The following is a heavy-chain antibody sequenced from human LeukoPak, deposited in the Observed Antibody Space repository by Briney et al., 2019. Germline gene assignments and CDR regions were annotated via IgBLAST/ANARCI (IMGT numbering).Heavy chain of an antibody. J-gene: IGHJ4*02. CDR1: GFTFRNYG. V-gene: IGHV3-33*06. CDR3: AKLPGRAADY. Sequence: PGGSLRLSCEASGFTFRNYGMHWVRQAPGKGLDWVGVIWFDGSNRYYADSVKGRFTISRDNSKNTLYLQVNSVRAEDTAVYYCAKLPGRAADYWGQGTLVTVSS. CDR2: IWFDGSNR.